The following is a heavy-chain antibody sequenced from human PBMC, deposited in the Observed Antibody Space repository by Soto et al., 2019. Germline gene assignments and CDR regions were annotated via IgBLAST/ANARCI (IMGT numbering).Heavy chain of an antibody. V-gene: IGHV1-46*01. CDR3: ARDPIRDGYNNGLDY. J-gene: IGHJ4*02. Sequence: ASVKVSCKASGYTFITFYVHWVRQAPGQGLEWVGLINPIGGSTKYAQDFQGRLTLTRDTSTSTVYMVLSSLTSEDTAVYYCARDPIRDGYNNGLDYWGRGTLVTVSS. CDR1: GYTFITFY. D-gene: IGHD5-12*01. CDR2: INPIGGST.